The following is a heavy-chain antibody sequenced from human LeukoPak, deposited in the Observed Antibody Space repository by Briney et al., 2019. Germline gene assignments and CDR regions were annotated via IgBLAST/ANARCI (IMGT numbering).Heavy chain of an antibody. V-gene: IGHV3-23*01. D-gene: IGHD3-10*02. Sequence: GGSLRLSCAASGFTFSSYAMSWVRQAPGKGLEWVSAISGSGGSTYYADSVKGRFAISRDNWKRILFLQLNSLRAEDTALYYCARDLHYYVAMDVWGQGTTVTVSS. CDR2: ISGSGGST. CDR3: ARDLHYYVAMDV. J-gene: IGHJ6*02. CDR1: GFTFSSYA.